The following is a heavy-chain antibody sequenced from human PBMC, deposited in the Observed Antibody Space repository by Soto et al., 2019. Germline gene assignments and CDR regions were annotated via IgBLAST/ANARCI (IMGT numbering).Heavy chain of an antibody. CDR1: GGTFSSYT. J-gene: IGHJ4*02. CDR3: ARDIVATSGVINFDY. Sequence: EASVKVSCKASGGTFSSYTISWVRQAPGQGLEWMGRIIPILGIANYAQKFQGRVTITADKSTSTAYMELSSLRSEDTAVYYCARDIVATSGVINFDYWGQGTLVTVSS. V-gene: IGHV1-69*02. D-gene: IGHD5-12*01. CDR2: IIPILGIA.